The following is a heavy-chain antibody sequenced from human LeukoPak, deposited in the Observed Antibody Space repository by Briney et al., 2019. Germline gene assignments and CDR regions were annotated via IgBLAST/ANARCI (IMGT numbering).Heavy chain of an antibody. CDR2: ISASGSRT. D-gene: IGHD6-19*01. V-gene: IGHV3-23*01. J-gene: IGHJ3*02. Sequence: GGSLRLSCAASGFVLSNYAMSWVRQAPGKGLEWVSTISASGSRTYYTDSVKGRFSISRDNSRNTMYLQMNSLGAEDTAVYYCARDRDSSGWVKIWGQGTMVTVSS. CDR3: ARDRDSSGWVKI. CDR1: GFVLSNYA.